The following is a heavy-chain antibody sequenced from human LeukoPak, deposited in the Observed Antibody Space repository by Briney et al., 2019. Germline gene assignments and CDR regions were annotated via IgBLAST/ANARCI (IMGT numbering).Heavy chain of an antibody. J-gene: IGHJ5*02. D-gene: IGHD3-3*01. CDR3: ARDLTGTYDFWSGYYFGWFDP. CDR1: GYSISSGYY. CDR2: IYHSGST. V-gene: IGHV4-38-2*02. Sequence: PSETLSLTCTVSGYSISSGYYWGWIRQPPGKGLEWIGSIYHSGSTYYNPSLKSRVTISVDTSKNQFSLKLSSVTAADRAVYYCARDLTGTYDFWSGYYFGWFDPWGQGTLVTVSS.